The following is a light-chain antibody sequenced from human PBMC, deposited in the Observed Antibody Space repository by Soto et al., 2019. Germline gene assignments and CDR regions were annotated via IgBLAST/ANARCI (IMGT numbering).Light chain of an antibody. Sequence: SPGTLSLSPGERATLSCRASQSVGSNYLAWYQQKPGQAPRLLIYGASSRATGIADRFSGSGSGTDFTLTIGRLEPEDFALYYCQPYGYSPITFGQGTRLEIK. V-gene: IGKV3-20*01. CDR2: GAS. CDR1: QSVGSNY. CDR3: QPYGYSPIT. J-gene: IGKJ5*01.